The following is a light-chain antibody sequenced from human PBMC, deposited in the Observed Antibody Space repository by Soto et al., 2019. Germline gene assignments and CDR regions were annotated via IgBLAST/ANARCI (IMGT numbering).Light chain of an antibody. CDR3: QHYNSYSEA. CDR2: KAS. V-gene: IGKV1-5*03. CDR1: QTISSW. J-gene: IGKJ1*01. Sequence: DIQMTQSPSSLSASVGDRFTSTFRASQTISSWLAWYQQKPGKAPKLLIYKASTLKSGVPSRFSGSGSGTEFTLTISSLQPDDFATYYCQHYNSYSEAYGQGTMADIK.